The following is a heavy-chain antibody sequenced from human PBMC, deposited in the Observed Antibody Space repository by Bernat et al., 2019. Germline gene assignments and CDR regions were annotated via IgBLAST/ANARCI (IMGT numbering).Heavy chain of an antibody. CDR1: GFTFSSYG. Sequence: QVQLVESGGGVVQPGRSLRLSCAASGFTFSSYGMHWVRQAPGKGLEWVAVISYDGSNKYYADSVKGRFTISRDNSKNTLYLQMNSLRAEDTAVYYYSKGRGGTEYYSYMDVWGQGTTVTVSS. CDR3: SKGRGGTEYYSYMDV. D-gene: IGHD2-15*01. V-gene: IGHV3-30*18. J-gene: IGHJ6*03. CDR2: ISYDGSNK.